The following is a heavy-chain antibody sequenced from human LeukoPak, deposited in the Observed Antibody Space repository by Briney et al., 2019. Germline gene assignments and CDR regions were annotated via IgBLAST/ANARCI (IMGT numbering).Heavy chain of an antibody. CDR2: INSDGSST. D-gene: IGHD3-10*01. V-gene: IGHV3-74*01. Sequence: GGSLRLSCAASGFTFSSYWMHWVRHAPGKGLVWVSRINSDGSSTSYADSVKGRFTISRDNAKSTLYLQMNSLRAEDTAVYYCARDPDYYGSGSVDYWGQGTLVTVSP. J-gene: IGHJ4*02. CDR3: ARDPDYYGSGSVDY. CDR1: GFTFSSYW.